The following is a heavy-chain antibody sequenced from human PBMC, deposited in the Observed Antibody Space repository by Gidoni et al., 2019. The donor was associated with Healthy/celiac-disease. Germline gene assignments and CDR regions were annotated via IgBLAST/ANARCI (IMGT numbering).Heavy chain of an antibody. Sequence: QVQLQESGPGLVKPSQTLSLTCTVSGGSISSGRYYWSWIRQPAGKGLEWIGRIYTSGSTNYNPSLKSRVTISVDTSKNQFSLKLSSVTAADTAVYYCARGSAVAVDFDYWGQGTLVTVSS. CDR2: IYTSGST. J-gene: IGHJ4*02. CDR1: GGSISSGRYY. CDR3: ARGSAVAVDFDY. V-gene: IGHV4-61*02. D-gene: IGHD6-19*01.